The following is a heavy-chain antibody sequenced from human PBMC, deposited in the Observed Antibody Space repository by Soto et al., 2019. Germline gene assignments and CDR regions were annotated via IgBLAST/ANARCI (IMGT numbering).Heavy chain of an antibody. V-gene: IGHV4-59*01. D-gene: IGHD5-18*01. CDR2: IYYSGST. Sequence: SETLSLTCTVSGGSISSYYWSWIRQPPGKGLEWIGYIYYSGSTNYNPSLKSRVTISVDTSKNQFSLKLSSVTAADTAVYYCARTWRQLWQLYFDYWGQGTLVTVSS. J-gene: IGHJ4*02. CDR1: GGSISSYY. CDR3: ARTWRQLWQLYFDY.